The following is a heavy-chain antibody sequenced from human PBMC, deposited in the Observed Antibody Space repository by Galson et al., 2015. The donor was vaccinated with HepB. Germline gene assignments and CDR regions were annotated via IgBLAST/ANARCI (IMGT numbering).Heavy chain of an antibody. CDR1: GYTFTDYY. CDR2: VDPEDGET. J-gene: IGHJ4*02. Sequence: VKVSCKVSGYTFTDYYMHWVQQAPGKGLEWMGLVDPEDGETIYAEKFQGRVTITADTSTDTAYMELSSLRSEDTAVYYCATGDYYDSSGSLSYWGQGTLVTVSS. V-gene: IGHV1-69-2*01. D-gene: IGHD3-22*01. CDR3: ATGDYYDSSGSLSY.